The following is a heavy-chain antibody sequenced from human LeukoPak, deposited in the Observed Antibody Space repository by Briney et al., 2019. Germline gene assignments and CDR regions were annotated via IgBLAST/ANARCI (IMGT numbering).Heavy chain of an antibody. V-gene: IGHV3-23*01. D-gene: IGHD3-10*01. J-gene: IGHJ4*02. CDR3: AKQVSHGVRGVRTKQYYFDY. Sequence: HPGGSLRLSCAASGFTFSSYAMSWVRQAPGKGLEWVSAISGSGGSTYYADSVKGRFTISRDNSKNTLYLQMNSLRAEDTAVYYCAKQVSHGVRGVRTKQYYFDYWGQGTLVTVSS. CDR1: GFTFSSYA. CDR2: ISGSGGST.